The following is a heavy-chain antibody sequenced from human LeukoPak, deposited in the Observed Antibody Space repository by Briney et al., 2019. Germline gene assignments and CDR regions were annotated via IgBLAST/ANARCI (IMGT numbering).Heavy chain of an antibody. Sequence: ASVKVSCKASGYTFTGYYMHRVRQAPGQGLEWMGWINPNSGGTNYAQKFQGRVTMTRDTSISTAYMELSRLRSDDTAVYYCARDQARLRYFTYYYYYYYMDVWGKGTTVTVSS. D-gene: IGHD3-9*01. V-gene: IGHV1-2*02. J-gene: IGHJ6*03. CDR2: INPNSGGT. CDR1: GYTFTGYY. CDR3: ARDQARLRYFTYYYYYYYMDV.